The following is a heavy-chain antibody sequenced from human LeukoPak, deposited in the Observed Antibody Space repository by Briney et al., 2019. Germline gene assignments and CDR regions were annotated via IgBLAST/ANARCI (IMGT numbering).Heavy chain of an antibody. CDR3: ARDTRRYYYDSSGYDD. CDR2: ISGSGRNT. Sequence: GGSLRLSCAASGFTFSSYGMTWVRQAPGKGLEWVSGISGSGRNTYYADSVKGRFTISRDNSQNTLYLQMNSLRAEDTAVYYCARDTRRYYYDSSGYDDWGQGTLVTVSS. D-gene: IGHD3-22*01. CDR1: GFTFSSYG. V-gene: IGHV3-23*01. J-gene: IGHJ4*02.